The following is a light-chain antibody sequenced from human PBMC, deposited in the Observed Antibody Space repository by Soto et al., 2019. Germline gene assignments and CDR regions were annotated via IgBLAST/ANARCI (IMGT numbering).Light chain of an antibody. V-gene: IGKV4-1*01. CDR2: WAS. Sequence: DIVMTQSPDSLAVSLGERATMNCKCSRSVLYKSNNKNHLAWYQQKPGQPPQLIIYWASTRESGVPSRFSGSGSGTEFTLTISSLQTDDFSTYYCQQYHSYWTFGQGTKVDIK. CDR3: QQYHSYWT. CDR1: RSVLYKSNNKNH. J-gene: IGKJ1*01.